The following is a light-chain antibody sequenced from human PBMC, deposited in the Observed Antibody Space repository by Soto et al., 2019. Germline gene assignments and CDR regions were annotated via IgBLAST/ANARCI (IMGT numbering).Light chain of an antibody. J-gene: IGKJ4*01. CDR1: QGISSY. Sequence: IQMTHSPSSLSASVGDRVTITCRASQGISSYLAWYQQKPGKVHKLLIYAASTLQSGVPSRFSGRGSGTDFTLTISSLQPEDVATYYCQKYKSAPLTFGGGTKVDIK. V-gene: IGKV1-27*01. CDR3: QKYKSAPLT. CDR2: AAS.